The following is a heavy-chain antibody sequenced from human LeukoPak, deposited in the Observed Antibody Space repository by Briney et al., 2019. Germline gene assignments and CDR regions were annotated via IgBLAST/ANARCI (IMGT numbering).Heavy chain of an antibody. CDR1: GGSFSGYY. CDR3: ARAEIKLYNQRRYYFDY. D-gene: IGHD3-16*02. V-gene: IGHV4-34*01. Sequence: SETLSLTCAVYGGSFSGYYWRWIRQPPGKGLEWIGEINHSGSTNYNPSLKSRVTISVDTSKNQFSLKLSSVTAADTAVYYCARAEIKLYNQRRYYFDYWGQGTLVTVSP. CDR2: INHSGST. J-gene: IGHJ4*02.